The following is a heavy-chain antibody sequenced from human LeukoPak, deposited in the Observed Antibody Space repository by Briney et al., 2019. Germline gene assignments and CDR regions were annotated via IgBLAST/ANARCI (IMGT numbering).Heavy chain of an antibody. J-gene: IGHJ4*02. V-gene: IGHV3-23*01. Sequence: QAGGSLRLSCAASGFTFSSYAMSWVRQAPGKGLEWVSAISGSGGSTYYADSVKGRFTISRDNSKNTLYLQMNSLRAEGTAVYYCAKEGALVAATRPYYFDYWGQGTLVTVSS. D-gene: IGHD2-15*01. CDR1: GFTFSSYA. CDR3: AKEGALVAATRPYYFDY. CDR2: ISGSGGST.